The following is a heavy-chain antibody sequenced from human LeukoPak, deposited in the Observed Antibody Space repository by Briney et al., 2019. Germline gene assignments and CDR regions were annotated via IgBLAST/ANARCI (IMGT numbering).Heavy chain of an antibody. CDR1: GFSFSVYS. J-gene: IGHJ6*03. V-gene: IGHV3-48*01. Sequence: GGSLRLSCAAPGFSFSVYSMNWVRQAPGKGLEWVSYISASSGTIYYADSVKGRFTISRDNAKNSLYLQMNSLRGDDTAVYYCARRSEFGVLYYMDVWGKGTTVTVS. D-gene: IGHD3-16*01. CDR3: ARRSEFGVLYYMDV. CDR2: ISASSGTI.